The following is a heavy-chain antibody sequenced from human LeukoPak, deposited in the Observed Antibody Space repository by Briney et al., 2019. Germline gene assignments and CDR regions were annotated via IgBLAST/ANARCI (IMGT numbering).Heavy chain of an antibody. J-gene: IGHJ6*03. V-gene: IGHV3-30*02. CDR3: ARDLRRFYYDSSGSYYYYYMDV. CDR2: IRYDGSNK. D-gene: IGHD3-22*01. CDR1: GFTFSSYG. Sequence: GGSLRLSCAASGFTFSSYGMHWVRQAPGKGLEWVAFIRYDGSNKYYADSVKGRFTISRDNAKNSLYLQMNSLRAEDTAVYYCARDLRRFYYDSSGSYYYYYMDVWGKGTTVTVSS.